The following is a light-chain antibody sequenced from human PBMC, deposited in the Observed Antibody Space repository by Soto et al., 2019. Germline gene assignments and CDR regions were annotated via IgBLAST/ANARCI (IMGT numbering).Light chain of an antibody. CDR2: AAS. CDR3: QQLHTYTHT. Sequence: DIQLTQSPSFLSASVGYIFTITCRASQGIKSYLDWYQQKKGKAPKLLISAASTLQSGVPSRLRGSGYGTDLTITISSMKNEDFETYLCQQLHTYTHTFGPGTRLEIK. CDR1: QGIKSY. V-gene: IGKV1-9*01. J-gene: IGKJ2*01.